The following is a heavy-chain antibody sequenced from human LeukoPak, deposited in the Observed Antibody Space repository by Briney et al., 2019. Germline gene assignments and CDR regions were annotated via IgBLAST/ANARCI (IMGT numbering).Heavy chain of an antibody. D-gene: IGHD2-2*01. CDR3: ARSGSSTLLDY. Sequence: SETLSLTCTVSGGSISSGSYYWSWIRQPAGKGLEWIGRIYTSGSTNYNPSLKSRVTISVDTSKNQFSLKLSSVTAADTAVYYCARSGSSTLLDYWGQGTLVTVSS. CDR1: GGSISSGSYY. CDR2: IYTSGST. J-gene: IGHJ4*02. V-gene: IGHV4-61*02.